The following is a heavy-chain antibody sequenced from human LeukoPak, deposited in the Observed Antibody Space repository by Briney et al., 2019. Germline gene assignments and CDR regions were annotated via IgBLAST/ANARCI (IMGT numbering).Heavy chain of an antibody. V-gene: IGHV4-34*01. Sequence: SETLSLTCAVYGGSFSGYYWSWIRQPPGKGLEWIGEINHSGSTNYNPSLKSRVTISIDTSKNQFSLRLSSVPAADTAVYYCARGDAMLRGVIDELDPWGQGTLVTVSS. CDR3: ARGDAMLRGVIDELDP. J-gene: IGHJ5*02. D-gene: IGHD3-10*01. CDR2: INHSGST. CDR1: GGSFSGYY.